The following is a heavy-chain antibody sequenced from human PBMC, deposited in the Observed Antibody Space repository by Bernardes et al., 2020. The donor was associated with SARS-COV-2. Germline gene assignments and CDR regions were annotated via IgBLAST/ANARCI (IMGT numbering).Heavy chain of an antibody. CDR3: ARGTIAAAGQFDY. D-gene: IGHD6-13*01. Sequence: TLSLTCTVSGVSISSYYWSWIRHPPVKGLEWIGYIYYSGSTNYNPSLKSRVTISVDTSKNQFSLKLSSVTAADTAVYYCARGTIAAAGQFDYWGQGTLVTVSS. CDR2: IYYSGST. CDR1: GVSISSYY. V-gene: IGHV4-59*01. J-gene: IGHJ4*02.